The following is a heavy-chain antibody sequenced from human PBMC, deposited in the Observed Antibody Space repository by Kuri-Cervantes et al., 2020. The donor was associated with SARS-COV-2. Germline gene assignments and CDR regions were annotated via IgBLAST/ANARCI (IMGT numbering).Heavy chain of an antibody. D-gene: IGHD6-19*01. Sequence: SETLSLTCAVYGGSFSGYYWSWIRQPPGKGLEWIGGINHSGSTNYNPSLKSRVTISVDTSKNQFSLKLSSVTAADTAVYYCARPNIKQWLVLFGTGSAFDIWGQGTMVTVSS. J-gene: IGHJ3*02. CDR1: GGSFSGYY. CDR3: ARPNIKQWLVLFGTGSAFDI. CDR2: INHSGST. V-gene: IGHV4-34*01.